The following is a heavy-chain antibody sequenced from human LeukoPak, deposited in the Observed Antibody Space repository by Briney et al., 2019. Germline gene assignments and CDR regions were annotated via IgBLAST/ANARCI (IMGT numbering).Heavy chain of an antibody. CDR2: IIPIFGTA. CDR1: GGTFSSYA. Sequence: SVKVSCKASGGTFSSYAISWVRQAPGQGLEWMGGIIPIFGTANYAQKFQGRVTITTDESTSTAYMELSSLRSEDTAVYYCAREGTIASANYNWFDPWGQGTLVTVSS. V-gene: IGHV1-69*05. J-gene: IGHJ5*02. D-gene: IGHD1-1*01. CDR3: AREGTIASANYNWFDP.